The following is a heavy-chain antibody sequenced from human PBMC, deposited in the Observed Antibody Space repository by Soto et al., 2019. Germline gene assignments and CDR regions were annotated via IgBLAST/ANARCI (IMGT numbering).Heavy chain of an antibody. D-gene: IGHD3-22*01. CDR3: ARDPNDSSAYYHHYYYGMDV. Sequence: SEKVTCKASGYTFTSYGIHWVRQAPGQRLEWTGWSNAGNGNTKYSEKFQGRVTITRDTSESTAYLELSSLRSEDTAVYYCARDPNDSSAYYHHYYYGMDVWGQGTTVTVSS. CDR2: SNAGNGNT. J-gene: IGHJ6*02. CDR1: GYTFTSYG. V-gene: IGHV1-3*01.